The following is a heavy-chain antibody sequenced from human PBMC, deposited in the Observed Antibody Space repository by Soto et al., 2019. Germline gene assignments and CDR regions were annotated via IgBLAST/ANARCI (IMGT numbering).Heavy chain of an antibody. J-gene: IGHJ4*02. Sequence: SVKVSCKASGFTFTSSAVQWVRQARGQRLEWIGWIVVGSGNTNYAQKFQERVTITRDMSTSTAYMELSSLRSEDTAVYYCASGYDILTGHTLFDYWGQGTLVTVSS. D-gene: IGHD3-9*01. CDR2: IVVGSGNT. V-gene: IGHV1-58*01. CDR1: GFTFTSSA. CDR3: ASGYDILTGHTLFDY.